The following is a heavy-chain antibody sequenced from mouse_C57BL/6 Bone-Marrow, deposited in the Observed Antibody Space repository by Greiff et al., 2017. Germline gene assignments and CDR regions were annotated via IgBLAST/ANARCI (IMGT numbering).Heavy chain of an antibody. J-gene: IGHJ2*01. CDR3: APAYRDD. D-gene: IGHD2-10*01. V-gene: IGHV1-81*01. CDR2: IYPRSGNT. Sequence: VQLQQSGAELARPGASVKLSCKASGYTFTSSGISWVKQRTGQGLEWIGEIYPRSGNTYYNEKFKSKVTLTVDKSSSTAYMQLSSLTAEDSAVYYCAPAYRDDWGQGTTLTVAS. CDR1: GYTFTSSG.